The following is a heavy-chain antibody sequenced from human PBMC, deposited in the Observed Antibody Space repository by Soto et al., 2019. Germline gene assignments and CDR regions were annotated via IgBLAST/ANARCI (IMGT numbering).Heavy chain of an antibody. CDR2: ISHDGSTA. CDR1: EFTFRSYG. CDR3: AKDKDPYGMARNSFDY. V-gene: IGHV3-30*18. D-gene: IGHD3-10*01. J-gene: IGHJ4*02. Sequence: QVRMVESGGGVVQPGKSLRLSCATSEFTFRSYGMHWVRQAPGKGLEWVAVISHDGSTAYYADSVTVRFAISRDNFKNTLYLQFDSLRAEDTAVYYCAKDKDPYGMARNSFDYWGQGTPVTVSS.